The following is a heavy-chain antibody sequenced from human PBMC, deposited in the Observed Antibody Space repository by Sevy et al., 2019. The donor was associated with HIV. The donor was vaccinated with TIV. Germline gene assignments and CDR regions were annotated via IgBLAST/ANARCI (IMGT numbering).Heavy chain of an antibody. CDR1: GGSISSGAYS. V-gene: IGHV4-30-2*01. J-gene: IGHJ4*02. Sequence: SETLSLTCTVSGGSISSGAYSWNWIRQPPGKGLEWIGYIYHTGNTYYNPSLKSRVTISVDRSKNQFSLKMSSVTAADAAVYYCARDGGKLTTPGFFDYWGQGSLVTVSS. D-gene: IGHD2-15*01. CDR3: ARDGGKLTTPGFFDY. CDR2: IYHTGNT.